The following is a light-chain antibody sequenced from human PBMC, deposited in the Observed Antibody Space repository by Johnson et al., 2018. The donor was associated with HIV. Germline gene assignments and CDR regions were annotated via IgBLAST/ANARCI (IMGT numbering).Light chain of an antibody. CDR2: DNN. CDR1: SSNIGNNY. CDR3: GTWDSSLSAGV. J-gene: IGLJ1*01. Sequence: QPVLTQPPSVSAAPGQKVTISCSGSSSNIGNNYVSWYQQLLGTAPKLLIYDNNKRPSGIPDRFSGSKSGTSATLGITGLQTGDEADYYCGTWDSSLSAGVFGTGTKVTVL. V-gene: IGLV1-51*01.